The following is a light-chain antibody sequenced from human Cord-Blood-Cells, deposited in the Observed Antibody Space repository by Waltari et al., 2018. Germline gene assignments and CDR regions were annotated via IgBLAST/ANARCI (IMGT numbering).Light chain of an antibody. V-gene: IGLV2-8*01. Sequence: SALTQHPPASRPPGQSFTISCTGTSSDAGGYNYVSWYQQHPGKTPKLMIYEVSKRPAGVPLRFAGANSPNAAPLTVSGLQSEDEADYYCSSYPGSNDLVFGGGTKLTIL. CDR2: EVS. J-gene: IGLJ2*01. CDR1: SSDAGGYNY. CDR3: SSYPGSNDLV.